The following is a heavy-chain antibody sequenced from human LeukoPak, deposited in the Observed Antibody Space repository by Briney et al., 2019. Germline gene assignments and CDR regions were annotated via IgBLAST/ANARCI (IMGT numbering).Heavy chain of an antibody. V-gene: IGHV3-30-3*01. CDR3: AREPNWEPRVTSVGYYFDY. CDR2: ISYDGSNK. D-gene: IGHD1-14*01. J-gene: IGHJ4*02. Sequence: QAGRSLRLSCAASGFTFSSYAMHWVRQAPGKGLEWVAVISYDGSNKYYADSVKGRFTISRDNSKNTLYLQMNNLRAEDTAVYYCAREPNWEPRVTSVGYYFDYWGQGTLVTVSS. CDR1: GFTFSSYA.